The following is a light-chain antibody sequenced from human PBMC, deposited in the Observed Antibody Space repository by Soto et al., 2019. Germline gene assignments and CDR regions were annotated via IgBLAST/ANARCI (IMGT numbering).Light chain of an antibody. CDR3: QQRSNWPIT. CDR2: DAS. CDR1: QSVSSY. V-gene: IGKV3-11*01. Sequence: EIVMTQSPATLSVSPGERATLSCRASQSVSSYLLWYQQKPGQAPRLLIYDASNRATGIPARFSGSGSGTDFTLTISSLEPEDFAVYYCQQRSNWPITFGQGTRLEIK. J-gene: IGKJ5*01.